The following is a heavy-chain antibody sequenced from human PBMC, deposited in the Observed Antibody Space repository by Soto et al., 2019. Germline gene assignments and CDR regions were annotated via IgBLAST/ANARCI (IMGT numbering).Heavy chain of an antibody. CDR1: GDSISSSDSY. CDR2: IYYSGTT. Sequence: SETLSLTCSVSGDSISSSDSYWGWIRQPPGKGLEWIGTIYYSGTTYYNPSLKSRITISVDTSMDQFSLKLTSVTAADTAVYYCGRHAFRGSTYFYYGMDVWGQGTTVTVSS. CDR3: GRHAFRGSTYFYYGMDV. J-gene: IGHJ6*02. D-gene: IGHD3-16*01. V-gene: IGHV4-39*01.